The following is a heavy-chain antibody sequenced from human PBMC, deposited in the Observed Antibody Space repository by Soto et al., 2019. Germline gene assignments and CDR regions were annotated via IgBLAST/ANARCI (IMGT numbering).Heavy chain of an antibody. CDR3: TRGDRDCSGASCYDY. J-gene: IGHJ4*02. V-gene: IGHV1-8*01. Sequence: ASVKVSCKASGYTFTSYDINWVRQASGHGLEWMGWMNPYSGNTGYAQKFQGRVTMTRDTSISTAYMELSSLRSEYTAIYYFTRGDRDCSGASCYDYWSQGTLVTVS. CDR2: MNPYSGNT. D-gene: IGHD2-15*01. CDR1: GYTFTSYD.